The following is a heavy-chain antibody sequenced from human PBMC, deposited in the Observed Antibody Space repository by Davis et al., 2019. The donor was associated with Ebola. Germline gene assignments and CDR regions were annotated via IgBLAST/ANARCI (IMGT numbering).Heavy chain of an antibody. CDR1: GFGVSSNY. V-gene: IGHV3-53*01. CDR2: FYTGGNT. Sequence: GESLKISCAASGFGVSSNYISWVRQAPGKGLEWVSVFYTGGNTYYADSVKGRFTISRDNSKNTLYLQMNSLRAEDTAVYYCARDLSGWPSAPGDYWGQGTLVTVSS. D-gene: IGHD6-19*01. J-gene: IGHJ4*02. CDR3: ARDLSGWPSAPGDY.